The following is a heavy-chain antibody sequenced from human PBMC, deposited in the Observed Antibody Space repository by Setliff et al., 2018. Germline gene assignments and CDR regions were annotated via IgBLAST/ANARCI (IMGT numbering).Heavy chain of an antibody. CDR3: ARVARSSSYYFDY. D-gene: IGHD6-6*01. Sequence: ASVKVSCKASGDTFNTYTLSWVRQAPGQGLEWMGWISAYNGNTNYAQKLQGRVTMTTDTSTSTAYMELRSLRSDDTAVYYCARVARSSSYYFDYWGQGTLVTVSS. V-gene: IGHV1-18*01. J-gene: IGHJ4*02. CDR1: GDTFNTYT. CDR2: ISAYNGNT.